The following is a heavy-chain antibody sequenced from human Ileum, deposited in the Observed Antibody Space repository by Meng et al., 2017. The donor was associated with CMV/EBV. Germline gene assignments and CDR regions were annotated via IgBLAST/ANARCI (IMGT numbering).Heavy chain of an antibody. CDR1: GFTFSSYA. Sequence: GESLKISCVASGFTFSSYAMTWVRQAPGKGLEWVSSISGGGGGTYYADSVKGRFTISRDNSKNTIYLQINSLRVEDTAVYYCAKVVRWGEAESWGQGNLVTVSS. V-gene: IGHV3-23*01. J-gene: IGHJ4*02. D-gene: IGHD3-16*01. CDR2: ISGGGGGT. CDR3: AKVVRWGEAES.